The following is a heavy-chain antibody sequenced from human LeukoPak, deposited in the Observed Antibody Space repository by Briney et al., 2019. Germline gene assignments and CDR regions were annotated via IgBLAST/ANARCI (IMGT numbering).Heavy chain of an antibody. V-gene: IGHV3-11*01. Sequence: PGGSLRLSCAASGFTFSDDYMSWIRQAPGKGLEWVSYISSSGSTIYYVDSVKGRFTISRDNAKNSLHLQMNSLRAEDTAVYDCARDSRFGELSYWGQGALVTVSS. CDR2: ISSSGSTI. CDR1: GFTFSDDY. J-gene: IGHJ4*02. D-gene: IGHD3-10*01. CDR3: ARDSRFGELSY.